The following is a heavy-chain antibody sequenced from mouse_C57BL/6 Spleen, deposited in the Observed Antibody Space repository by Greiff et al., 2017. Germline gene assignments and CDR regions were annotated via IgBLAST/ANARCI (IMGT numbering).Heavy chain of an antibody. Sequence: EVQLQQSVAELVRPGASVTLSCTASGFNIKNTYMHWVKQRPEQGLEWIGRIDPANGNTKYAPKFQGKATITADTSSNTAYLQLSSLTSEDTAIYYCARSYYYGSSTGGFSYWGQGTLVTFSA. D-gene: IGHD1-1*01. CDR1: GFNIKNTY. V-gene: IGHV14-3*01. CDR3: ARSYYYGSSTGGFSY. CDR2: IDPANGNT. J-gene: IGHJ3*01.